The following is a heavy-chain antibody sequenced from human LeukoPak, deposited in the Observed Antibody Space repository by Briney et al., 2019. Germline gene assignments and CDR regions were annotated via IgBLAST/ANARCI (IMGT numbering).Heavy chain of an antibody. Sequence: SSETLSLTCIVSGASISSSGYYWGWLRQSPGKGMEWTVSLFYTASTHYNPSLKSRVTISGDKSKNQFSANVWAVTAADTAVYYCARRPRPPDAFDIWGEGTMVTVSS. CDR3: ARRPRPPDAFDI. J-gene: IGHJ3*02. V-gene: IGHV4-39*01. CDR2: LFYTAST. CDR1: GASISSSGYY.